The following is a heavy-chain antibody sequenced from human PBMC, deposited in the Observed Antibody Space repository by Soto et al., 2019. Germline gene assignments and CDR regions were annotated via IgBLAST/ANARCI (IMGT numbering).Heavy chain of an antibody. CDR1: GSTFSDYY. V-gene: IGHV3-11*01. CDR3: ARDYREIKFDY. J-gene: IGHJ4*02. CDR2: ISSSGSTI. D-gene: IGHD1-26*01. Sequence: GGSLRLSCAASGSTFSDYYMSWIRQAPGKGLEWVSYISSSGSTIYYADSVKGRFTISRDNAKNSLYLQMNSLRAEDTAVYYCARDYREIKFDYWGQGTLVTVSS.